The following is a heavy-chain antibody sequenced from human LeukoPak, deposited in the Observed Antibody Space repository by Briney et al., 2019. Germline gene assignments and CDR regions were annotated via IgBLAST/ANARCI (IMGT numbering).Heavy chain of an antibody. CDR3: AGGSRLDF. D-gene: IGHD6-13*01. V-gene: IGHV3-30-3*01. Sequence: GGSLRLSCAASGFTFSSYAMHWVRQAPGKGLEWVAVISYDGSNKYYADSVKGRFTISRDNSKNTLYLQMNSLRAEDTAVYYCAGGSRLDFWGQGTLVTVSP. CDR2: ISYDGSNK. CDR1: GFTFSSYA. J-gene: IGHJ4*02.